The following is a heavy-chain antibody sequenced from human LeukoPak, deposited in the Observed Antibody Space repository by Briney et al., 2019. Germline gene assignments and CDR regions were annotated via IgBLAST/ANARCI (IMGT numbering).Heavy chain of an antibody. CDR2: IGISSGNT. J-gene: IGHJ4*01. D-gene: IGHD5-12*01. V-gene: IGHV3-48*01. CDR1: GFTCSSYA. Sequence: GGSLRLSCAASGFTCSSYAMNWIRQAPGKGLEWISYIGISSGNTKYAGSVKGRFTISRDKARNSLYLQMNSLRVEDTAVYYCARDHRYAFDNWGHGTLVTVSS. CDR3: ARDHRYAFDN.